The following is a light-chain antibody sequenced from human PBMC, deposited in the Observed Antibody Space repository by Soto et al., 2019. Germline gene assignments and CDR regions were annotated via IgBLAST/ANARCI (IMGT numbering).Light chain of an antibody. J-gene: IGLJ2*01. CDR2: LEGSGNY. V-gene: IGLV4-60*03. CDR1: SGHSTYI. CDR3: ETWNSNSLI. Sequence: QSVLTQSSSASASLGSSVKLTCTLSSGHSTYIISWHQHQPGKAPRYLMKLEGSGNYNKGSGVPDRFSGSSSEADRYLIISNLQSEDEADYYCETWNSNSLIFGGGTKLTVL.